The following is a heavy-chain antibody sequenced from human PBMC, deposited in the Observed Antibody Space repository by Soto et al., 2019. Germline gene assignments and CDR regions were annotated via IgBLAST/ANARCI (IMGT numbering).Heavy chain of an antibody. CDR1: GYTFTSYY. CDR3: ARIAPPSYSSGWTTGDY. CDR2: INPSGGST. D-gene: IGHD6-19*01. V-gene: IGHV1-46*01. Sequence: GASVKVSCKASGYTFTSYYMHRVRQAPGQGLEWMGIINPSGGSTSYAQKFQGRVTMTRDTSTSTVYMELSSLRSEDTAVYYCARIAPPSYSSGWTTGDYWGQGTLVTVSS. J-gene: IGHJ4*02.